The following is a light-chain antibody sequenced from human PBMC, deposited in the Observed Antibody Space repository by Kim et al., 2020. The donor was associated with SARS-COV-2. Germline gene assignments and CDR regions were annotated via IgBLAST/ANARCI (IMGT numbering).Light chain of an antibody. CDR1: KLGDKR. Sequence: SVSQRQTASITCSGDKLGDKRACWYQQKHGQSPVLIIYHDDKRPSGFPERFSASNSGSTATLTISGTQTMDDADYYCQAWDNGTAVFGTGTKVTVL. CDR3: QAWDNGTAV. V-gene: IGLV3-1*01. CDR2: HDD. J-gene: IGLJ1*01.